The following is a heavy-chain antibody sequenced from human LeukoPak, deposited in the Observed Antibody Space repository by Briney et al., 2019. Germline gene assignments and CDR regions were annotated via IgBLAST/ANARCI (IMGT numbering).Heavy chain of an antibody. CDR2: IWYGGSNK. V-gene: IGHV3-33*08. J-gene: IGHJ6*03. CDR3: AKGMSYYYYYMDV. CDR1: GSTFSSYG. D-gene: IGHD3-10*01. Sequence: PGGSLRLSCAASGSTFSSYGMHWVRQAPGKGLEWVAVIWYGGSNKYYADSVKGRFTISRDNSKNTLYLQMNSLRAEDTAVYYCAKGMSYYYYYMDVWGKGTTVTVSS.